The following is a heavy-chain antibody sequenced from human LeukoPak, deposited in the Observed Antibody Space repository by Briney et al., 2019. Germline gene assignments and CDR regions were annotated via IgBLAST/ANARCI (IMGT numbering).Heavy chain of an antibody. Sequence: QPGGSLRLSCAASGFPFSSHWLSWFRQSPGKGLEWVALINQDGSEKYYVDSVKGRFTISRDNARNSQYLQMNSLRAEDTAVYYCASGGGWVFNNWGQGTLVTVSS. D-gene: IGHD6-19*01. CDR2: INQDGSEK. CDR1: GFPFSSHW. J-gene: IGHJ4*02. V-gene: IGHV3-7*01. CDR3: ASGGGWVFNN.